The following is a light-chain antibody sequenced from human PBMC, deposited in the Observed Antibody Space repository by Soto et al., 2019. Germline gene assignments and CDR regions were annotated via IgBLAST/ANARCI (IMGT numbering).Light chain of an antibody. V-gene: IGKV3-15*01. CDR2: GAS. CDR1: QSVSSN. CDR3: QQRRDT. Sequence: EIVMTQSPATLSVSPGERATLSCRASQSVSSNLAWYQQKPGQAPRLLIYGASTRATGIPARFSGRGSGTDFTLTISNLEPEDFAVYYCQQRRDTFGQGTRLEI. J-gene: IGKJ5*01.